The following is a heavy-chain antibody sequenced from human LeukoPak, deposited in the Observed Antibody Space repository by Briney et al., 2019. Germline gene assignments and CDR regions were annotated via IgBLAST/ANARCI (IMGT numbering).Heavy chain of an antibody. V-gene: IGHV3-7*01. J-gene: IGHJ4*02. CDR1: GFTFSSYA. D-gene: IGHD7-27*01. Sequence: GGSLRLSCAASGFTFSSYAMHWVRQAPGKGLEWVANIKTDGSQIYYVDSVKGRFTISRDNAKNSLYLQMNSLRAEDTAVYYCARDLNWETYWGQGTLVSVSS. CDR3: ARDLNWETY. CDR2: IKTDGSQI.